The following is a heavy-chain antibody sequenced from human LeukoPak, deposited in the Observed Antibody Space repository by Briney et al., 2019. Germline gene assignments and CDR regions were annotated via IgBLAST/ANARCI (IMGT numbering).Heavy chain of an antibody. V-gene: IGHV4-39*01. CDR1: GGSISSRSYY. CDR3: ARRRYYDGSGYLE. Sequence: SETLSLTCTVSGGSISSRSYYWGWIRQPPGRGLEWIGTIYYSGRTYYSPSLKSRVTMSVDPSNNQFSLNLRSVTAADTAVYYCARRRYYDGSGYLEWGQGTLLSVSS. J-gene: IGHJ1*01. CDR2: IYYSGRT. D-gene: IGHD3-22*01.